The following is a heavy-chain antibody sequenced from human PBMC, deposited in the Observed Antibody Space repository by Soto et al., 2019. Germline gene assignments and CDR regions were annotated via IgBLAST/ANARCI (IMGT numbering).Heavy chain of an antibody. J-gene: IGHJ4*02. CDR3: ARDSSGYVFDY. CDR2: IYYSGST. V-gene: IGHV4-31*03. Sequence: PSETLSLTCTVSGGSISSGGYYWSWIRQHPGKGLEWIGYIYYSGSTYYNPSLESRVTISVDTSKNQFSLKLSSVTAADTAVYYCARDSSGYVFDYWGQGTLVTVSS. CDR1: GGSISSGGYY. D-gene: IGHD3-22*01.